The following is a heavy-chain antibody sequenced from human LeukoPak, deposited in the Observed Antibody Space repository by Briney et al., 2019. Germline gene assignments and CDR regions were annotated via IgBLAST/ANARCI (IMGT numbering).Heavy chain of an antibody. Sequence: SETLSLTCAVSGGSISSGGYSWSWIRQPAGRGLEWIGSIYYSGSTYYNPSLKSRVTISVDTSKNQFSLKLSSVTAADTAVYYCLFGEWLSDYWGQGTLVTVSS. CDR1: GGSISSGGYS. D-gene: IGHD3-3*01. V-gene: IGHV4-30-2*03. J-gene: IGHJ4*02. CDR3: LFGEWLSDY. CDR2: IYYSGST.